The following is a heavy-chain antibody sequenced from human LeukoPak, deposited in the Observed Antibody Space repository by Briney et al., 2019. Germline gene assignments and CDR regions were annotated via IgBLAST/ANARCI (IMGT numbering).Heavy chain of an antibody. CDR3: AKDDRKFIAAASYFDY. CDR2: IYYSGST. J-gene: IGHJ4*02. V-gene: IGHV4-39*07. D-gene: IGHD6-13*01. CDR1: GGSISSSSYY. Sequence: SETLSLTCTVSGGSISSSSYYWGWIRQPPGKGLEWMGSIYYSGSTYYNPSLKSRVTVSVDTSKNQFSLKLSSVTAADTAVYYCAKDDRKFIAAASYFDYWGQGTLVTVSS.